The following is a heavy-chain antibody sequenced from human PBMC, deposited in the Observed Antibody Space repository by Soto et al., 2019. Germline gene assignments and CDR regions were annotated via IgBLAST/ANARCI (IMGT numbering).Heavy chain of an antibody. J-gene: IGHJ4*02. CDR1: GYTFTSYG. CDR3: ARASPWSSSWVYS. V-gene: IGHV1-18*01. Sequence: QVQLVQSGAEVKKPGASVKVSCKSSGYTFTSYGISWVRQAPGQGLEWMGWINTYNGNTNHAQKVQGRVTMTTDTSASTAYMELRSLSSDDTALYYCARASPWSSSWVYSWGQGTLVTVSS. D-gene: IGHD6-13*01. CDR2: INTYNGNT.